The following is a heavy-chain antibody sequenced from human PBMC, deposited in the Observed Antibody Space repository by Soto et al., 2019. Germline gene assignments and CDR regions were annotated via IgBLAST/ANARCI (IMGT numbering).Heavy chain of an antibody. J-gene: IGHJ4*02. D-gene: IGHD4-17*01. CDR1: GFTFSRDG. CDR2: ITDNGGST. V-gene: IGHV3-23*01. Sequence: GGALRLFCTASGFTFSRDGMSWVRQAPGKGLEWVSLITDNGGSTYYAGSVKGRFTISRDNTKNTLFLQMNSLRAEDTAVYYCAKERATTTAFDYWGQLALFTASS. CDR3: AKERATTTAFDY.